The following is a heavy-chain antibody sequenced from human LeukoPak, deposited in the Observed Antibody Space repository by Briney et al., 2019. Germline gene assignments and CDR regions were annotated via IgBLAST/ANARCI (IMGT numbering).Heavy chain of an antibody. D-gene: IGHD4-23*01. Sequence: GGSLRLSCAASGFTFSSYWMSWVRQAPGKGLEWVANIKQDGSEKYYVDSVKGRFTISRDNAKNSLYLQMNSLGAEDTAVYYCARDHRAVAYYYYYYMDVWGKGTTVTVSS. V-gene: IGHV3-7*01. J-gene: IGHJ6*03. CDR2: IKQDGSEK. CDR3: ARDHRAVAYYYYYYMDV. CDR1: GFTFSSYW.